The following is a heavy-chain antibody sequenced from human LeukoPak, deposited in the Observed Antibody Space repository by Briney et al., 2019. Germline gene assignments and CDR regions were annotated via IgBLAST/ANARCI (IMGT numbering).Heavy chain of an antibody. CDR3: ARENSGSYREFDY. V-gene: IGHV4-4*07. J-gene: IGHJ4*02. CDR1: GGSISSYY. D-gene: IGHD1-26*01. Sequence: SETLSLTCTVSGGSISSYYWGWIRQPAGKGLEWIGRIYTSGSTNYNASLKSRVSMSVDTSKNQFFLKLSSVTAADTAVFYCARENSGSYREFDYWGQGTLVTVSS. CDR2: IYTSGST.